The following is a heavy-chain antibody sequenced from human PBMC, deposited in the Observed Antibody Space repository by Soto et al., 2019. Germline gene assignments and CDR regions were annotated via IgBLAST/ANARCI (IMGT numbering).Heavy chain of an antibody. CDR1: GDSVSSNSAA. J-gene: IGHJ5*02. CDR3: ARTGGATDS. CDR2: TYYRSKWYD. D-gene: IGHD1-26*01. Sequence: SQTLSLTCAISGDSVSSNSAALNWIRQFPSRGFEWLGRTYYRSKWYDEYAVSVKGRITISPDTSKNHFSLQLNSVTPEDTAVYYCARTGGATDSWGQGTLVTVSS. V-gene: IGHV6-1*01.